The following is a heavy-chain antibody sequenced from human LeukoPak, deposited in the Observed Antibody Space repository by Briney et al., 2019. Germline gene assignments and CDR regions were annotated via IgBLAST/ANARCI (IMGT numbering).Heavy chain of an antibody. CDR2: IPYVGNET. Sequence: GGSLRLSCAASGLTLNYYAMHWVRHAPGKVVGWVAVIPYVGNETDYADSVKGRFTLSRDNSKDTAYLQMNSLGAEDTAVYYCGSTIFGIVIHLDSGYYWGQGTLVTVSS. V-gene: IGHV3-30-3*01. D-gene: IGHD3-3*01. CDR1: GLTLNYYA. CDR3: GSTIFGIVIHLDSGYY. J-gene: IGHJ4*02.